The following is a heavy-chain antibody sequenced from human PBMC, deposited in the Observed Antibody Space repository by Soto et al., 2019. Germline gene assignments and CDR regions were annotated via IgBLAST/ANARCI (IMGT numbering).Heavy chain of an antibody. J-gene: IGHJ4*02. Sequence: QVQLVQSGAEVKKPGASLNISCKASGYTFRNYYIHWVRQAPGQGLEWMGIINPTGGSRNYAQRFQGRVTLTMDTSTATVYMELSSLRFEDTAVYYCARDLAAGDYWGQGTLVTVSS. D-gene: IGHD2-15*01. CDR2: INPTGGSR. CDR3: ARDLAAGDY. CDR1: GYTFRNYY. V-gene: IGHV1-46*01.